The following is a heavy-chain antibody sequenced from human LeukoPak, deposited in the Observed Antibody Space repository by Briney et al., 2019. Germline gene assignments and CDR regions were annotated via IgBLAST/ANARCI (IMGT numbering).Heavy chain of an antibody. D-gene: IGHD3-22*01. V-gene: IGHV3-7*01. J-gene: IGHJ4*02. CDR3: ARGAHDSSGYYYESSDY. Sequence: PGGSLRLSCAASGFTFSSYWMSWVRQAPGKGLEWVANIKQDGSEKCYVDSVKGRFTISRDNAKNSLYLQMNSLRAEDTAVYYCARGAHDSSGYYYESSDYWGQGTLVTVSS. CDR1: GFTFSSYW. CDR2: IKQDGSEK.